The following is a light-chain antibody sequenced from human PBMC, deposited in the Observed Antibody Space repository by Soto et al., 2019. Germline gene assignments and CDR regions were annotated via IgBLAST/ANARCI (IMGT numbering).Light chain of an antibody. CDR1: SSDVGGYNY. Sequence: QSALTQPASVSGSPGQSITISCTGTSSDVGGYNYVSWYQQHPGKAPKLIIYEVTKRPSGVPDRFSGSKSGNTASLTVSGLLAEDEADYYCSSHAGIINVVFGGGTKLTVL. CDR3: SSHAGIINVV. CDR2: EVT. J-gene: IGLJ3*02. V-gene: IGLV2-8*01.